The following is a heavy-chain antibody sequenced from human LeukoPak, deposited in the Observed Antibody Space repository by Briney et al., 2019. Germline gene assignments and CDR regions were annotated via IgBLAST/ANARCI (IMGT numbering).Heavy chain of an antibody. J-gene: IGHJ4*02. V-gene: IGHV1-18*01. CDR1: GYTLTSYG. CDR2: ISAYNGNT. D-gene: IGHD6-19*01. CDR3: ARDGVHSSGWAGFDY. Sequence: ASVKVSCKASGYTLTSYGISWVRQAPGQGLEWMGWISAYNGNTNYAQKLQGRVTMTTDTSTSTAYMELRSLRPDDTAVYYCARDGVHSSGWAGFDYWGQGTLVTVSS.